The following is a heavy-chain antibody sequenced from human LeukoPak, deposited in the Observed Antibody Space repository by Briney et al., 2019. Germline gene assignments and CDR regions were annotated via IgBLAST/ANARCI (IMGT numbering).Heavy chain of an antibody. Sequence: PGGSLRLSCSVSGFIFRDFSMSWVRQAPGKGLEWVAKMNEYGSEIFYVDSVKGRFTISRDNGKNSLYLQMNRLRAEDTAVYCCARPRGCGSSRRNNFDYWGQGTLVTVSS. CDR2: MNEYGSEI. CDR1: GFIFRDFS. CDR3: ARPRGCGSSRRNNFDY. D-gene: IGHD2-2*01. V-gene: IGHV3-7*01. J-gene: IGHJ4*02.